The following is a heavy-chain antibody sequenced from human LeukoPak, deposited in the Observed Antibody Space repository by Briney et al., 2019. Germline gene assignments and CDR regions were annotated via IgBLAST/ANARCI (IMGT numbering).Heavy chain of an antibody. V-gene: IGHV1-2*02. CDR3: AREGPQWELGY. Sequence: ASVKVSCKASGYTFTSYGISWVRQAPGQGLEWMGWINPNSGGTNYAQKFQGRVTMTRDTSISTAYMELSRLRSDDTAVYYCAREGPQWELGYWGQGTLVTVSS. CDR1: GYTFTSYG. D-gene: IGHD1-26*01. CDR2: INPNSGGT. J-gene: IGHJ4*02.